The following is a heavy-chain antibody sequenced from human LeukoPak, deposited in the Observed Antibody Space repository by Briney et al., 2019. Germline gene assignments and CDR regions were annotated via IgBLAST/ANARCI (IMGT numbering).Heavy chain of an antibody. CDR1: GYTFTSYY. J-gene: IGHJ4*02. CDR2: INSSGGST. Sequence: GASVKVSCKASGYTFTSYYMHWVRQAPGQGLEWMGIINSSGGSTSCTQKFQGRVTMTSDTPTSTVYMELSSLRSEDTAVYYCATQLRLGELSSLFDHWGQGTLVTVSS. D-gene: IGHD3-16*02. V-gene: IGHV1-46*03. CDR3: ATQLRLGELSSLFDH.